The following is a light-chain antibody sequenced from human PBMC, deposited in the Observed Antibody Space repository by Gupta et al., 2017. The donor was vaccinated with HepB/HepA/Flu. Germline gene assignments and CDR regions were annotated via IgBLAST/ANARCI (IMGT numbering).Light chain of an antibody. CDR2: QVS. Sequence: DGVLTQSPLSLPVTLGQPASTPCRSSQSPVFSDGNTFLHWFQQRPGQSPRRLLYQVSKRDSGVPGRFSGSGSGTDFTLRISRVEAEDVAIYYCVQGTHWPTFGGGTKVEIK. J-gene: IGKJ4*01. CDR1: QSPVFSDGNTF. V-gene: IGKV2-30*01. CDR3: VQGTHWPT.